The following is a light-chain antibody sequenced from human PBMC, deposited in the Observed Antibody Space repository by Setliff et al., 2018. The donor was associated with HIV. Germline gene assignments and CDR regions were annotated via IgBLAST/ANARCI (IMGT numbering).Light chain of an antibody. CDR3: QQYYSTPLT. V-gene: IGKV4-1*01. Sequence: DIVMTQSPDSLALSLGERATINCKSSQSVLYSSDNNNYLAWYQQKPGQSPKLLIYWASTRESGVPDRFSGSGSRTDFTLTISRLQAEDVAVYYCQQYYSTPLTFGGGTKVDIK. J-gene: IGKJ4*01. CDR1: QSVLYSSDNNNY. CDR2: WAS.